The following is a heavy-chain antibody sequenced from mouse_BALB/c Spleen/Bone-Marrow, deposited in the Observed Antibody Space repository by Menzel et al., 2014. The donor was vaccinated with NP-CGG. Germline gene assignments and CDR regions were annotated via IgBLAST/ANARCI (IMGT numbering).Heavy chain of an antibody. V-gene: IGHV10-1*02. J-gene: IGHJ1*01. CDR1: GFTFNTYA. D-gene: IGHD2-13*01. CDR3: VRRDPYWYFDV. Sequence: EVQLVESGGGLVQPKGSLKLSCAASGFTFNTYAMNWVRQAPGTGLEWVARIRSKSNNYATYYADSVKDRFTISRDDSQSMLYLQMDNLKTEDTAMYYCVRRDPYWYFDVWGAGTTVTVSS. CDR2: IRSKSNNYAT.